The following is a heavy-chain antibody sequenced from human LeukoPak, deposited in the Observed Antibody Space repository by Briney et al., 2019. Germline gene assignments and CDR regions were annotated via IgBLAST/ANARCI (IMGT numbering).Heavy chain of an antibody. V-gene: IGHV4-59*01. CDR2: IYYSGST. CDR3: ARRVSPWGRSSRQYFDY. J-gene: IGHJ4*02. CDR1: GGSISSYY. Sequence: SETLSLTCTVSGGSISSYYWSWIRQPPGKGLEWIGYIYYSGSTNYNPSLKSRVTISVDTSKNQFSLKLSSVTAADTAVYYCARRVSPWGRSSRQYFDYWGQGTLVTVSS. D-gene: IGHD7-27*01.